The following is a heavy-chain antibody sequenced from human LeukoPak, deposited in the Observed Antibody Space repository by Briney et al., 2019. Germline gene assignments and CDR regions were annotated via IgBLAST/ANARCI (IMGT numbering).Heavy chain of an antibody. Sequence: SETLSLTCTVPGGSMRSYYWSWIRQPPGKGLEWIGYIYYSGSTNYNPSLKSRVSISVDTSKNQFSQNLRSVTAADTAVYYCATTWAASGAQYFQHWGQGTLVTVSS. D-gene: IGHD2-15*01. CDR1: GGSMRSYY. V-gene: IGHV4-59*01. CDR2: IYYSGST. J-gene: IGHJ1*01. CDR3: ATTWAASGAQYFQH.